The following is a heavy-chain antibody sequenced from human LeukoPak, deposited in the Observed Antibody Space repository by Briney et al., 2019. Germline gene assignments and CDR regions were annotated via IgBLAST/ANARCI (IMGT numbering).Heavy chain of an antibody. J-gene: IGHJ4*02. Sequence: GGSLRLSCAASGFTFSSYAMSWVRQAPGKGLKWVSTINDNGDGTYYADSVKGRFTISRDNSYNTVSLQMNSLRDEDTGVYYCAKGGLNISPDYWGQGTLVTISS. V-gene: IGHV3-23*01. CDR3: AKGGLNISPDY. CDR2: INDNGDGT. D-gene: IGHD2/OR15-2a*01. CDR1: GFTFSSYA.